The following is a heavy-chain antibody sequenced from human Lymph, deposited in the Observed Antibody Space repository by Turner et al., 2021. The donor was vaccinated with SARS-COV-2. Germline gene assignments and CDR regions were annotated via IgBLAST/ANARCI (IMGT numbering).Heavy chain of an antibody. CDR3: ARDGTNVGLLHPDYYMDY. D-gene: IGHD2-15*01. Sequence: EVRLVESACGLVKTRGYVLLSCPAPGCPFSTYTMHWVRQAPWNVLEWVSSISSSSSSIYYADSVKCRFTISRDNANNSLYLQMNIRRAEDTALDYFARDGTNVGLLHPDYYMDYWGQGTMVTVSS. J-gene: IGHJ4*02. V-gene: IGHV3-21*01. CDR2: ISSSSSSI. CDR1: GCPFSTYT.